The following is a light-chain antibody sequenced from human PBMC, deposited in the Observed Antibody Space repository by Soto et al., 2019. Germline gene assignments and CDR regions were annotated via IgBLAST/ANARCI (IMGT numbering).Light chain of an antibody. CDR3: QQYGSSPLFT. CDR2: VAS. V-gene: IGKV3-20*01. CDR1: QSVSSNY. Sequence: EIVLTQSPGTLSLSPGERATLSCRASQSVSSNYLAWYQQKPGQAPRLLIYVASSRANGIPDRFSGSGSGTDFTLTISRLEPEDFAVYYCQQYGSSPLFTFGPGTKVDIK. J-gene: IGKJ3*01.